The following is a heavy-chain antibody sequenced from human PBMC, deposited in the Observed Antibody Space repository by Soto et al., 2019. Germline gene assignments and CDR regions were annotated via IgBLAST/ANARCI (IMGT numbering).Heavy chain of an antibody. CDR3: AREDGGGSYYMVLGY. CDR2: INHSGST. J-gene: IGHJ4*02. D-gene: IGHD1-26*01. V-gene: IGHV4-34*01. Sequence: QVQLQQWGAGLLKPSETLSLTCAVYGGSFSGYYWSWIRQPPGKGLEWIGEINHSGSTNYNPSLKSRVTISVDTSTNQSPLKLSSVTAADTAVYYCAREDGGGSYYMVLGYWGQGTLVTVSS. CDR1: GGSFSGYY.